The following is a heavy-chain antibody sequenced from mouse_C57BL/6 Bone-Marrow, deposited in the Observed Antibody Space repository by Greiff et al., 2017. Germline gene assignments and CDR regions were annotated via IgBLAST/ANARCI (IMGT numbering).Heavy chain of an antibody. CDR1: GFNIKDDY. CDR2: IDPENGDT. CDR3: TTLTTVVAPGRFAY. J-gene: IGHJ3*01. Sequence: EVMLVESGAELVRPGASVKLSCTASGFNIKDDYMHWVKQRPEQGLEWIGWIDPENGDTEYASKFQGKATITADTSSNTAYLQLSSLTSEDTAVYYCTTLTTVVAPGRFAYWGQGTLVTVSA. V-gene: IGHV14-4*01. D-gene: IGHD1-1*01.